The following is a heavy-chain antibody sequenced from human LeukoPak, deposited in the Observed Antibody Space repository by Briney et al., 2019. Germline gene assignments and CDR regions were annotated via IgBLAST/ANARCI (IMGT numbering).Heavy chain of an antibody. CDR3: AKYSSGWYGLDY. CDR2: ISPDGDYT. V-gene: IGHV3-23*01. D-gene: IGHD6-19*01. CDR1: GFSFSTHA. Sequence: GGSLRLSCAASGFSFSTHALSWVRQAPGKGLEWVSAISPDGDYTYYTDSVKGRFTISRDNSRNTLYLQMNSLRAEDTAVYYCAKYSSGWYGLDYWGQGTLVTVSS. J-gene: IGHJ4*02.